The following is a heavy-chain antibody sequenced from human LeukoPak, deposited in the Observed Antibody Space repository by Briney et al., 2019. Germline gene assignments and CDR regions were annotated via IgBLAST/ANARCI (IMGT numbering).Heavy chain of an antibody. J-gene: IGHJ6*02. D-gene: IGHD2-2*02. V-gene: IGHV4-59*01. CDR3: ARVGCRSTSCSTNYGMDV. CDR2: MYYSGST. CDR1: GGSISSYY. Sequence: SETLSPTCTVSGGSISSYYWSWIRQPPGKGLEWIGHMYYSGSTNYNPSLKSRVTISVDTSKNQCSLKVSSVTAADTAVYYCARVGCRSTSCSTNYGMDVWGQGTRVTVSS.